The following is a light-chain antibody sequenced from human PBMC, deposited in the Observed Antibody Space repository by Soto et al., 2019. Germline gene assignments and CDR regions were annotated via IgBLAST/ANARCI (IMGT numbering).Light chain of an antibody. CDR2: SNN. J-gene: IGLJ1*01. V-gene: IGLV1-44*01. CDR1: SSNIGSNA. Sequence: QSVLTQPPSASGTPGQRVTISCSGGSSNIGSNAVTWYLQLPGTAPKLLIYSNNQRPSGVPDRFSGSKSGTSASLAISGLQSEDEADYYCAAWDDSLNGLYVFGTGTKVTVL. CDR3: AAWDDSLNGLYV.